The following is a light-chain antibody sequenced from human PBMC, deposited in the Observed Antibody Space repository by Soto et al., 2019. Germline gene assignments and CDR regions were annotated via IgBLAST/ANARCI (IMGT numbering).Light chain of an antibody. CDR3: QQYIRWPLT. CDR2: GAS. CDR1: RSFSSSY. V-gene: IGKV3-15*01. J-gene: IGKJ4*01. Sequence: EIVLTQSPGTLSLSPGERATLSCRASRSFSSSYLAWYQQKPGQAPSLLIYGASTRASGTPARFSGSGSGTEFTLTISSLQSEDFAVYYCQQYIRWPLTFGGGTKVDI.